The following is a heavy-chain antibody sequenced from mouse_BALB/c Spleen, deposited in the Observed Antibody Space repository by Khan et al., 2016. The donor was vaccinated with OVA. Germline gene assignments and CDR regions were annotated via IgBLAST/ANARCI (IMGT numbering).Heavy chain of an antibody. V-gene: IGHV2-9*02. CDR3: ARYYGNYGWYFDV. D-gene: IGHD2-1*01. CDR2: IWTGGST. J-gene: IGHJ1*01. CDR1: GFSLTSYG. Sequence: QVQLQQSGPGLVAPSQSLSITCTVSGFSLTSYGVHWVRQPPGKGLEWLGVIWTGGSTNYNSALMSRLSICKDNSKSQVFLKMNSLQTDDTAMYFCARYYGNYGWYFDVWGAGTTVTVSS.